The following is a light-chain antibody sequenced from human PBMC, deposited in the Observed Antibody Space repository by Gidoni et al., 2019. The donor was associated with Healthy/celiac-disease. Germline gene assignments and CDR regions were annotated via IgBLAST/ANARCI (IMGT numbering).Light chain of an antibody. CDR3: LQDYNYPWT. V-gene: IGKV1-6*01. J-gene: IGKJ1*01. CDR2: AAS. Sequence: AIQMTQSPSSLSASVGGRVTIICRASQGIRNDLGWYQQKPGKAPKLLIYAASSLQSGVPSRFSGSGSGTDFTLTISSLQPEDFATYYCLQDYNYPWTFXQXTKVEIK. CDR1: QGIRND.